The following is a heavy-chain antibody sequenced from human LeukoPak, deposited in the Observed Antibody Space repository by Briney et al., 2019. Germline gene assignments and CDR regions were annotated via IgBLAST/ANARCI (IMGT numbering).Heavy chain of an antibody. J-gene: IGHJ4*02. CDR2: IYPGDSDT. D-gene: IGHD6-6*01. Sequence: PGESLKISCKGSGYSFTNYWIGWVRQIPGKGLEWMGIIYPGDSDTRYSPSFQGQVTISVDKSISTAYVQWSSLKASDTAMYYCARFARPAKSSRGFDYWGQGTLVTVSS. CDR3: ARFARPAKSSRGFDY. V-gene: IGHV5-51*03. CDR1: GYSFTNYW.